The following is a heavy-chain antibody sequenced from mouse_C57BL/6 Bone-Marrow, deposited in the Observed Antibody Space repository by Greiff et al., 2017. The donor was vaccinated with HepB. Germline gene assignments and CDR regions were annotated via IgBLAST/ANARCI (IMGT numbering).Heavy chain of an antibody. CDR3: ARSYGSSSYYFDY. Sequence: EVQLQQSGPELVKPGASVKMSCKASGYTFTDYNMHWVKQSHGKSLESIGYINPNNGGTSYNQKFKGKATLTVNKSSSTAYMELRSLTSEDSAVYYCARSYGSSSYYFDYWGQGTTLTVSS. V-gene: IGHV1-22*01. D-gene: IGHD1-1*01. CDR1: GYTFTDYN. J-gene: IGHJ2*01. CDR2: INPNNGGT.